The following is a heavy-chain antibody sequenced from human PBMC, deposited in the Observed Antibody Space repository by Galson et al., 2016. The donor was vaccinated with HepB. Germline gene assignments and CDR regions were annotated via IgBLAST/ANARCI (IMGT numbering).Heavy chain of an antibody. J-gene: IGHJ6*02. Sequence: SETLSLTCGVHGQSLSGFYWTWIRQAPERGLEWIGEITHNGDINYNPSFESRVTISRDTSKNQVSLSLNSVTATDTAVYFCARGRVESRLDMVRGRLVSGWNYYPVDVWGQGTTVTVSS. CDR2: ITHNGDI. V-gene: IGHV4-34*01. CDR3: ARGRVESRLDMVRGRLVSGWNYYPVDV. D-gene: IGHD3-10*01. CDR1: GQSLSGFY.